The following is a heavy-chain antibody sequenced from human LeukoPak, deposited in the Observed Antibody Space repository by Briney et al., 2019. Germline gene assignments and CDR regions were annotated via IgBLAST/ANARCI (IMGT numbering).Heavy chain of an antibody. CDR1: GFNFRAYW. Sequence: GGSLRLSCTTSGFNFRAYWMGWVRQAPGKGLEWVAFIRSDGGNKFYADSVKGRFTISRDNSKNTLYLQMNSLRAEDTAVYYCAKDERLGSSWTFDYWGQGTLVTVSS. CDR3: AKDERLGSSWTFDY. D-gene: IGHD6-13*01. CDR2: IRSDGGNK. J-gene: IGHJ4*02. V-gene: IGHV3-30*02.